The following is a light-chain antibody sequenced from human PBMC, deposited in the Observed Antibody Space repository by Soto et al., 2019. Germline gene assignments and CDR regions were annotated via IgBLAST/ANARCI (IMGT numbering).Light chain of an antibody. Sequence: AIQMTQSPSSLSASVGDGVTITCRASQGIRNDLGWYQQRPGKAPNLLIYASSNLQSGVPSRFRGSGSGTDFTLTISSLQPDDFATYYCLQDYAYPRTFGQGTKVEI. V-gene: IGKV1-6*01. J-gene: IGKJ1*01. CDR1: QGIRND. CDR3: LQDYAYPRT. CDR2: ASS.